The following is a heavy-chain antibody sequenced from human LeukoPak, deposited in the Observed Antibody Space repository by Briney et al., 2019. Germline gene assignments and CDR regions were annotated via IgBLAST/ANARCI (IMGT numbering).Heavy chain of an antibody. J-gene: IGHJ4*02. V-gene: IGHV3-7*04. CDR1: GFTFSSHW. D-gene: IGHD5-18*01. CDR3: ARAVYGYFDF. CDR2: INQDRSEK. Sequence: GRSLRLSCAASGFTFSSHWMSWVRQAPGKGLEWVANINQDRSEKYYVDSVKGRFTISRDNAKNSQYLQMSSLRAEDTAVYYCARAVYGYFDFWGQGILLTVS.